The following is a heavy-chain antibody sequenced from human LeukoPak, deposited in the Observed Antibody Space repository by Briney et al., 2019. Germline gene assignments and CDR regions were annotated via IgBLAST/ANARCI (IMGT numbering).Heavy chain of an antibody. CDR2: INHSGST. CDR3: ARLRRWLQRPLEKYCFDY. V-gene: IGHV4-34*01. CDR1: GGSFSGYY. J-gene: IGHJ4*02. D-gene: IGHD5-24*01. Sequence: SETLSLTCAVYGGSFSGYYWSWIRQPPGKGLEWIGEINHSGSTNYNPSLKSRVTISVDTSKNQFSLKLSSVTAADTAVYYCARLRRWLQRPLEKYCFDYWGQGTLVTVSS.